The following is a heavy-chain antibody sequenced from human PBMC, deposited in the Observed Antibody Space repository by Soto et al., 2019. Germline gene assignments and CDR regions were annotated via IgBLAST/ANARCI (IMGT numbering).Heavy chain of an antibody. D-gene: IGHD3-9*01. J-gene: IGHJ4*02. CDR2: ISYDGSNK. CDR3: ARDQYDILTGPNY. CDR1: GFTFSGYA. V-gene: IGHV3-30-3*01. Sequence: GGSLRLSCAASGFTFSGYAVHWVRQAPGKGLEWVAVISYDGSNKYYADSVKGRFTISRDNSKNTLYLQMNGLRPEDAAVYYCARDQYDILTGPNYWGQGTLVTVSS.